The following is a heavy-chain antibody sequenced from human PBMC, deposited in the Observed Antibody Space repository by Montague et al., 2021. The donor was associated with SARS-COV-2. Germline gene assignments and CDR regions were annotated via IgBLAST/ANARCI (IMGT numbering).Heavy chain of an antibody. D-gene: IGHD3-10*01. Sequence: SLRLSCAASGFTFSSYAMHLFRQAPGKGLEWVAVISYDGSNKYYADSVKGRFTISRDNSKNTLYLQMNSLRAEDTAVYYCARVLDYYGSGSYPLYYYYGMDVWGQGTTVTVSS. V-gene: IGHV3-30*04. CDR1: GFTFSSYA. CDR2: ISYDGSNK. J-gene: IGHJ6*02. CDR3: ARVLDYYGSGSYPLYYYYGMDV.